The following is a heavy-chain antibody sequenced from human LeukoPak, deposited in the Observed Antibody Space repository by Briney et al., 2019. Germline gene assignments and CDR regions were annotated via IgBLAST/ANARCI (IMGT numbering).Heavy chain of an antibody. V-gene: IGHV3-23*01. CDR3: AKDYVWGSYRYFQY. CDR2: ISGSGGST. J-gene: IGHJ4*02. D-gene: IGHD3-16*02. Sequence: GGSLTLSCAASGFTFSSYAMSWVRQAPGKGLEWVSAISGSGGSTYYADSVKGRFTISRDNSKNTLYLQMNSLRAEDTAVYYCAKDYVWGSYRYFQYWGQGTLVTVSS. CDR1: GFTFSSYA.